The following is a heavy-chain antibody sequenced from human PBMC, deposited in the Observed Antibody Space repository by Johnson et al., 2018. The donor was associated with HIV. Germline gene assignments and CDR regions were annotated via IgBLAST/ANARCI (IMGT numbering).Heavy chain of an antibody. CDR2: IKSKTDGGTT. Sequence: VQLVESGGGVVQPGRSLRLSCAASGFTFSSYAMHWVRQAPGKGLEWVGRIKSKTDGGTTDYAAPVKGRFTISRDDSKNTLYLQMDSLKTEYTAVYYCTTDHPTMIVVFNAFDIWGQGTMVTVSS. CDR1: GFTFSSYA. CDR3: TTDHPTMIVVFNAFDI. D-gene: IGHD3-22*01. V-gene: IGHV3-15*01. J-gene: IGHJ3*02.